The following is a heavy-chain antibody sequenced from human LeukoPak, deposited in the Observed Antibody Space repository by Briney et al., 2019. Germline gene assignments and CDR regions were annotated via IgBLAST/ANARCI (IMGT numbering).Heavy chain of an antibody. V-gene: IGHV3-21*04. Sequence: GGSLRLSYAASGFTLSNYSMNWVRQAPGKGLEWVAFISSSSSYIFYADSLKGRFTISRDNAKNSLYLQMNSLRADDTAVYYCARDLAYGDDGLWGQGTLVTVSS. CDR3: ARDLAYGDDGL. CDR1: GFTLSNYS. D-gene: IGHD4-17*01. CDR2: ISSSSSYI. J-gene: IGHJ4*02.